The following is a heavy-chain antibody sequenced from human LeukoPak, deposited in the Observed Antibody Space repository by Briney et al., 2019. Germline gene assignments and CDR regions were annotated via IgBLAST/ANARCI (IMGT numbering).Heavy chain of an antibody. V-gene: IGHV3-66*02. CDR2: IYSGGST. D-gene: IGHD1-26*01. J-gene: IGHJ4*02. CDR1: GFTVSSNY. CDR3: ARVRSGGSYYIFDY. Sequence: GGSLRLSCAASGFTVSSNYMSWVRQAPRKGLEWVSVIYSGGSTYYADSVKGRFTISRDNSKNTLYLQMNSLRAEDTAVYYCARVRSGGSYYIFDYWGQGTLVTVSS.